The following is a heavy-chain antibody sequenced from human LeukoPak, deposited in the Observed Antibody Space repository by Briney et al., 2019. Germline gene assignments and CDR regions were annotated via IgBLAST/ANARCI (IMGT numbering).Heavy chain of an antibody. V-gene: IGHV1-2*02. CDR3: ARSSRIAVAGTGGRFDP. CDR1: GYTFTGYY. CDR2: INPNSGGT. D-gene: IGHD6-19*01. J-gene: IGHJ5*02. Sequence: ASVKVSCKASGYTFTGYYMHWVRQAPGQGLEWMGWINPNSGGTNYAQKFQGRVTMTRDTSTSTAYMELSRLRSDDTAVYYCARSSRIAVAGTGGRFDPWGQGTLVTVSS.